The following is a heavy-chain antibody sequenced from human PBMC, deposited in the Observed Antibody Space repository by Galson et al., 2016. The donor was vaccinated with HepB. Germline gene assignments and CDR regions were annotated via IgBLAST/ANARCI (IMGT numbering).Heavy chain of an antibody. D-gene: IGHD3-3*01. CDR2: IWSDGNKK. Sequence: SLRLSCAASGFTLSSYSMHWVRQSPGKGLEWVALIWSDGNKKSYADSVRGRFNISRDNSKNTLYLQMNNLRADDTAMYYCARDRGLEWLPCIGFDPWGQGTLVTVSS. J-gene: IGHJ5*02. CDR3: ARDRGLEWLPCIGFDP. CDR1: GFTLSSYS. V-gene: IGHV3-33*01.